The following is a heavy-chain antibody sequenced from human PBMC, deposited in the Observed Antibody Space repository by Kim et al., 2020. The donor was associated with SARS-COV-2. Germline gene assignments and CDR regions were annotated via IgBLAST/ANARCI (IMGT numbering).Heavy chain of an antibody. J-gene: IGHJ3*02. V-gene: IGHV3-23*01. CDR1: GFTFSSYA. Sequence: GGSLRLSCAASGFTFSSYAMSWVRQAPGKGLEWVSAISGSGGSTYYADSVKGRFTISRDNSKNTLYLQMNSLRAEDTAVYYCAKLRAENWSYSYAFDIWGQGTMVTVSS. CDR3: AKLRAENWSYSYAFDI. D-gene: IGHD1-7*01. CDR2: ISGSGGST.